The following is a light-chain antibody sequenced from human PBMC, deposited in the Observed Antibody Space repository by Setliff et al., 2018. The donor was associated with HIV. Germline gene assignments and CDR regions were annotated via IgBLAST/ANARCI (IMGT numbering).Light chain of an antibody. V-gene: IGLV1-47*02. Sequence: SVLTQPPSVSGTPGQRVTISCSGSGSNIGSNSVNWYQQFPGTAPKLLVFSDNQRPSGFPDRFSGSRSGTSASLAISGLRSEDEADYYCGTWDDSLSGQVFGGGTQLTVL. CDR2: SDN. CDR1: GSNIGSNS. CDR3: GTWDDSLSGQV. J-gene: IGLJ3*02.